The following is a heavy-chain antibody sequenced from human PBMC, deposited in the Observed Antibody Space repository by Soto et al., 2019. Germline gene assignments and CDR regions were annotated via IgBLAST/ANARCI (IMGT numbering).Heavy chain of an antibody. J-gene: IGHJ4*02. CDR3: ARDKITGLFDY. CDR2: IYSSGST. CDR1: GGSISNYY. V-gene: IGHV4-59*12. Sequence: SETLSLTCTVSGGSISNYYWSWIRQPPGKGLEWIGYIYSSGSTHYNPSLKSRVTISADTSKNQVSLKVTSVTAADTAVYYCARDKITGLFDYWGQGTLVTVSS. D-gene: IGHD2-8*02.